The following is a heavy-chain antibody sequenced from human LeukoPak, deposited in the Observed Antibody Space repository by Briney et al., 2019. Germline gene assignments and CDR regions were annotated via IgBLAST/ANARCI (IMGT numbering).Heavy chain of an antibody. CDR3: ARGDSGSYYFDY. Sequence: PGGSLRLSCAAPGFTFSSYEMNWVRQAPGKGLEWVSYISSSGSTIYYADSVKGRFTISRDNAKNSLYLQMNSLRAEDTAVYYCARGDSGSYYFDYWGQGTLVTVSS. J-gene: IGHJ4*02. D-gene: IGHD1-26*01. V-gene: IGHV3-48*03. CDR2: ISSSGSTI. CDR1: GFTFSSYE.